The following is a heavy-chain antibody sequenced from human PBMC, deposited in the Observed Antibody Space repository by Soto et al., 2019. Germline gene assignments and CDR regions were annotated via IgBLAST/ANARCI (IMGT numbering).Heavy chain of an antibody. J-gene: IGHJ3*02. CDR1: GGSINTKSYY. V-gene: IGHV4-61*01. CDR2: IYYNGSA. D-gene: IGHD6-13*01. CDR3: AREGSDFPAWYRTYPFDI. Sequence: SETLSLTCSVSGGSINTKSYYWTWIRQFPGERLEWIGYIYYNGSAEYNPSLKSRLTISTDTSKNQFSLELSSVTSADTAVYFCAREGSDFPAWYRTYPFDIWGQATVVTVS.